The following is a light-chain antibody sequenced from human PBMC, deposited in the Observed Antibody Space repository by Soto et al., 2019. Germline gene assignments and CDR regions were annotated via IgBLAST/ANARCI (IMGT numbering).Light chain of an antibody. J-gene: IGLJ2*01. CDR2: DVS. Sequence: QSALTQPASVSGSPGQSITISCAGTSSDVGGYDYVSWYQQHPGKAPTLMIFDVSNRPSRVSNRFSGSKSGNTASLTIYGLRAEDEADYYCSSYASTSSPVVFGGWTQLTVL. CDR3: SSYASTSSPVV. V-gene: IGLV2-14*01. CDR1: SSDVGGYDY.